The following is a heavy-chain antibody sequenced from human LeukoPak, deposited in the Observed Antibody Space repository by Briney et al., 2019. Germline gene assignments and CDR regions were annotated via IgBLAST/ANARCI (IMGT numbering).Heavy chain of an antibody. CDR1: GGSFSGYY. V-gene: IGHV4-34*01. D-gene: IGHD2-2*01. CDR3: ARADIVVVPAAPDAFDI. Sequence: SETLPLTCAVYGGSFSGYYWSWIRQPPGKGLEWIGEINHSGSTNYNPSLKSRVTISVDTSKNQFSLKLSSVTAADTAVYYCARADIVVVPAAPDAFDIWGQGTMVTVSS. CDR2: INHSGST. J-gene: IGHJ3*02.